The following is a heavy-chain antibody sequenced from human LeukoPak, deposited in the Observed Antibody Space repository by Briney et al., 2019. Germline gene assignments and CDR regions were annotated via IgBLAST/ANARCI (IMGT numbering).Heavy chain of an antibody. CDR2: IYYSGST. D-gene: IGHD3-22*01. CDR3: ARDFVLRASSGYPYYYYYYYMDV. Sequence: PSETLYLTCTVSGGSISSYYWSWIRQPPGKGLEWIGYIYYSGSTNYNPSLKSRVTISVDTSKNQFSLKLSSVTAADTAVYYCARDFVLRASSGYPYYYYYYYMDVWGKGTTVTVSS. J-gene: IGHJ6*03. CDR1: GGSISSYY. V-gene: IGHV4-59*01.